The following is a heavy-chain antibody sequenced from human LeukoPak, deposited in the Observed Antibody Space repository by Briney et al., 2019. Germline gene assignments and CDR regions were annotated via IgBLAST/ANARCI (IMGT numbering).Heavy chain of an antibody. V-gene: IGHV4-39*01. CDR3: ARQDDSSGYYPDAAFDI. J-gene: IGHJ3*02. Sequence: PSETLSLTCTVSGGSLSSSSYYWGWTRQPPGKGLEWIGSIYYSGSTYYNPSLKSRVTISVDTSQNQFSLQLSSVTAADTAVYYCARQDDSSGYYPDAAFDIWGQGTMVTVSS. CDR2: IYYSGST. CDR1: GGSLSSSSYY. D-gene: IGHD3-22*01.